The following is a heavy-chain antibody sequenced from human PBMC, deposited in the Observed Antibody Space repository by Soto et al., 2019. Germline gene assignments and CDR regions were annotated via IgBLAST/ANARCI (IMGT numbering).Heavy chain of an antibody. Sequence: GGSLRLCCAASGFTFSSYSMNWVRQAPGKGLEWVSSISSSSSYIYYADSVKGRFTISRDNAKTSLYLQMNSLRAEDTAVYYCAREYSSSYLNWFDPWGQGTLVTVSS. J-gene: IGHJ5*02. D-gene: IGHD6-6*01. CDR2: ISSSSSYI. CDR1: GFTFSSYS. V-gene: IGHV3-21*01. CDR3: AREYSSSYLNWFDP.